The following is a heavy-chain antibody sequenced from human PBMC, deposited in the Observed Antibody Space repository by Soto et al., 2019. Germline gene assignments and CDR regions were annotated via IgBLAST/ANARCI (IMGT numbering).Heavy chain of an antibody. J-gene: IGHJ6*02. CDR2: ISAYNGNT. D-gene: IGHD4-17*01. CDR1: GYTFTSYG. V-gene: IGHV1-18*01. CDR3: ARDXLLGDYAYYYYYYGMDV. Sequence: ASVKVSCKASGYTFTSYGISWVRQAPGQGLEWMGWISAYNGNTNYAQKLQGRVTMTTDTSTSTAYMELRSLRSDDTAVYYCARDXLLGDYAYYYYYYGMDVWGQGTTVTVSS.